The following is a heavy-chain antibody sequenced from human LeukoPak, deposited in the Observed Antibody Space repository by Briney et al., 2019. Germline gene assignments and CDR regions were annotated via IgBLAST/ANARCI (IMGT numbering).Heavy chain of an antibody. CDR2: IYYSGST. CDR3: ARGAGNYYFYGMDV. CDR1: GGSIRNYF. J-gene: IGHJ6*02. V-gene: IGHV4-59*01. Sequence: SETLSLTCTVSGGSIRNYFWSWIRQPPGKGLEWIGHIYYSGSTNYNPSLKSRVTVSVDTSKNQFSLKLSSVTAADTAVYYCARGAGNYYFYGMDVWGQGTTVTVSS.